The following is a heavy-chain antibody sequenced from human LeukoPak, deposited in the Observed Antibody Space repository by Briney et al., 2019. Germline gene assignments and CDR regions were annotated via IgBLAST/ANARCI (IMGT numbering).Heavy chain of an antibody. Sequence: SETLSLTCTVSGSSISNYSWGWIRQPPGKGLEWIGEINHSVSTNYNPSLKSRVTISLDTSKSQFSLKVRYVTAADTAVYYCARGLNDSWTGENYWGQGTLVTVSS. CDR3: ARGLNDSWTGENY. J-gene: IGHJ4*02. CDR2: INHSVST. V-gene: IGHV4-34*01. D-gene: IGHD3-3*01. CDR1: GSSISNYS.